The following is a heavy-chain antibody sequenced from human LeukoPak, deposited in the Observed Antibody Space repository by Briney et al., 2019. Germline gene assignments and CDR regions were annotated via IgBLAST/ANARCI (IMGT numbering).Heavy chain of an antibody. Sequence: SETLSLTCAVYGESFSGYYWSWIRQPPGKGLEWIGEINHSGSTNYSPSLKSRVTISVDTSKNQFSLKLSSVTAADTAVYYCARGRRRATTRYYFDYWGQGTLVTVSS. V-gene: IGHV4-34*01. CDR3: ARGRRRATTRYYFDY. CDR1: GESFSGYY. D-gene: IGHD4-11*01. J-gene: IGHJ4*02. CDR2: INHSGST.